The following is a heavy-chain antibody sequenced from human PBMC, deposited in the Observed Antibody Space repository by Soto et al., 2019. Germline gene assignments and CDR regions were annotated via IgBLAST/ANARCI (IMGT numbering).Heavy chain of an antibody. D-gene: IGHD6-19*01. Sequence: SETLSLTCAVSCGSISSYYWSWVRRPPGKGLEWIGYIYYSGSTNYNPSLKSRVTISVDTSKNQFSLKLTSVTAADTAVYYCARSRYTSGWWTPPFDYWGQGTLVTVSS. CDR1: CGSISSYY. V-gene: IGHV4-59*01. CDR2: IYYSGST. J-gene: IGHJ4*02. CDR3: ARSRYTSGWWTPPFDY.